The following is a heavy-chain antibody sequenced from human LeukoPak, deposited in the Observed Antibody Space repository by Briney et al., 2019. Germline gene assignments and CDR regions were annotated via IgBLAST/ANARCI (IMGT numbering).Heavy chain of an antibody. CDR3: ARDLPFDY. CDR1: GFTVSSKY. V-gene: IGHV3-66*01. CDR2: IYSGGST. J-gene: IGHJ4*02. Sequence: PGGSLRLSCAASGFTVSSKYMSWVRQAPGKGLEWVSVIYSGGSTYYADSVKGRLTISRDNSKNTVDLQMNSLRVEDTAVYYCARDLPFDYWGQGTLVTVSS.